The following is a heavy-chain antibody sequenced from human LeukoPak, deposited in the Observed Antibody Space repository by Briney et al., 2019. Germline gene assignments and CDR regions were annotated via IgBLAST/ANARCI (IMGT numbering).Heavy chain of an antibody. D-gene: IGHD1-14*01. J-gene: IGHJ6*04. V-gene: IGHV3-30*04. CDR1: GFTFSEYP. CDR2: ISYDASND. Sequence: GGSRRLSCAASGFTFSEYPMYWVRQAPGEGLEWVAVISYDASNDFYRDSVRGRFTISRDNAKNTVYLHMHSLKTEDTAVYYCARSPGFPFGQMDVWGKGTLVIVSS. CDR3: ARSPGFPFGQMDV.